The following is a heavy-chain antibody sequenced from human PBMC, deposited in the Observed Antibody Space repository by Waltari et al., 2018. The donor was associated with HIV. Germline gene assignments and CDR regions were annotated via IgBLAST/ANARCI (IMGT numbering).Heavy chain of an antibody. CDR2: INSDGSST. Sequence: EVQLVESGGGLVQPGGSLRLSCAASGFTFSSYWMHWVRQAPGKGLVWVSRINSDGSSTSYADSVKGRFTISRDNAKNTLYLQMNSLRAEDTAVYYCARGPHFDWLLSDFDYWGQGTLVTVSS. CDR1: GFTFSSYW. D-gene: IGHD3-9*01. V-gene: IGHV3-74*01. J-gene: IGHJ4*02. CDR3: ARGPHFDWLLSDFDY.